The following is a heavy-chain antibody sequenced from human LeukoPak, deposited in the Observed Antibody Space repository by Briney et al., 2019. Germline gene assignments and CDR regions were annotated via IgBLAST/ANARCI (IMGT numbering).Heavy chain of an antibody. D-gene: IGHD2-2*02. Sequence: SETLSLTCAVSGYSISSGYYWSWIRQPAGKGLEWIGRIYTSGSTNYNPSLKSRVTISVDTSKNQFSLKLSSVTAADTAVYYCARGPPYIVVVPAAIRGFDPWGQGTLVTVSS. CDR2: IYTSGST. V-gene: IGHV4-61*02. CDR3: ARGPPYIVVVPAAIRGFDP. J-gene: IGHJ5*02. CDR1: GYSISSGYY.